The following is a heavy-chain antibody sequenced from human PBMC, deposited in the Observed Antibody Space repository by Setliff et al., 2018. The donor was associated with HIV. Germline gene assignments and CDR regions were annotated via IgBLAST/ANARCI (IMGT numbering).Heavy chain of an antibody. V-gene: IGHV3-23*03. J-gene: IGHJ3*02. CDR1: GFTFSSYS. Sequence: LRLSCAASGFTFSSYSMSWVRQAPGKGLEWVSVINSGGSSTNFADSVKGRFTISRDNPKYMLYLQMNSLRVDDTAVYYCVKDRGEGSFDIWGQGTMVTVSS. CDR3: VKDRGEGSFDI. CDR2: INSGGSST.